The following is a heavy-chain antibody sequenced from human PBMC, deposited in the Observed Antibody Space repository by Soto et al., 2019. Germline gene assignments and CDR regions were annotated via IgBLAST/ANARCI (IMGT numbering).Heavy chain of an antibody. V-gene: IGHV3-21*01. CDR2: ITSSTGYI. CDR3: ARMRGSYDFDY. J-gene: IGHJ4*02. CDR1: GFTFSSYS. Sequence: EVQLVESGGGLVKPGGSLRLSCAASGFTFSSYSMNWVRQAPGNGLEWVSSITSSTGYIDYADSVKGRFTISRDNXXXXXXXXXXXLXXXXXXVXXCARMRGSYDFDYWGQGTLVTVSS. D-gene: IGHD1-26*01.